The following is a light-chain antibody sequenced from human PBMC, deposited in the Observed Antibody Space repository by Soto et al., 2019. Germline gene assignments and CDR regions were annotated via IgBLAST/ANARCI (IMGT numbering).Light chain of an antibody. Sequence: EVVLTQSPGTLSLSPGERATLSCRGSQSINNNYLAWYQQRPGQAPRLLIYGSSDRATGIPDRFSGSGSGTDVTLTSSRLEHEDFAVYYCYQYGSSPPYTFGQGTKLEI. CDR3: YQYGSSPPYT. CDR1: QSINNNY. V-gene: IGKV3-20*01. J-gene: IGKJ2*01. CDR2: GSS.